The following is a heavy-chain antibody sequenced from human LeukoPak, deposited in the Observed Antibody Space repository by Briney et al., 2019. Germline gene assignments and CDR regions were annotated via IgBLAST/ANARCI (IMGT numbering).Heavy chain of an antibody. CDR3: ARGTLYATSWNFDY. Sequence: SQTLSLTCAISGDSVSSNTASWNWIRQSPSRGLEWLGRAYYRSKWYNDYALSVKSRITLNPDTSKNQFSLQLNSVTPEDTAVYYCARGTLYATSWNFDYWGQGTLVTVSS. D-gene: IGHD2-2*01. J-gene: IGHJ4*02. V-gene: IGHV6-1*01. CDR1: GDSVSSNTAS. CDR2: AYYRSKWYN.